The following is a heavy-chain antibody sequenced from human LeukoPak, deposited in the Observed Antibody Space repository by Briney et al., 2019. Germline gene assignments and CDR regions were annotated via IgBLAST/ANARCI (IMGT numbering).Heavy chain of an antibody. CDR3: ARTFGGVIGIFDY. J-gene: IGHJ4*02. CDR2: IYYSGST. Sequence: PSETLSLTCTVSGGSISSYYWSWIRQPPGKGLEWIGYIYYSGSTYYNPSLKSRVTISVDTSKNQFSLKLSSVTAADTAVYYCARTFGGVIGIFDYWGQGTLVTVSS. CDR1: GGSISSYY. V-gene: IGHV4-59*04. D-gene: IGHD3-16*02.